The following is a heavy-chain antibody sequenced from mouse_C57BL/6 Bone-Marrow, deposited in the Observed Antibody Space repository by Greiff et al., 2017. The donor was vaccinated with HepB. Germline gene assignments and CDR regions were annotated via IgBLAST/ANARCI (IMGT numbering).Heavy chain of an antibody. CDR2: IYPRSGNT. D-gene: IGHD3-2*02. CDR3: ARGQLRLQTY. V-gene: IGHV1-81*01. CDR1: GYTFTSYG. J-gene: IGHJ3*01. Sequence: VQGVESGAELARPGASVKLSCRASGYTFTSYGISWVKQRTGQGLEWIGEIYPRSGNTYYNEKFKGKATLTADKSSSTAYMELRSLTSEDSAVYFCARGQLRLQTYWGQGTLVTVSA.